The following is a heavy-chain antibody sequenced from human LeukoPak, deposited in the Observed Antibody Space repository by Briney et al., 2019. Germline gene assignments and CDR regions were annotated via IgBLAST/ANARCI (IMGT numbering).Heavy chain of an antibody. CDR2: ISGSGGGT. CDR1: GFTFSSYA. Sequence: PGGSLRLTCAPSGFTFSSYAMTWVRQAPGKGLEWVSTISGSGGGTYYADFVKGRFTISRDNSKNTLYVQMNGLRADDTAVYYCAKGPPYGSGSSRLGCFDPWGQGTLVTVSS. D-gene: IGHD3-10*01. CDR3: AKGPPYGSGSSRLGCFDP. V-gene: IGHV3-23*01. J-gene: IGHJ5*02.